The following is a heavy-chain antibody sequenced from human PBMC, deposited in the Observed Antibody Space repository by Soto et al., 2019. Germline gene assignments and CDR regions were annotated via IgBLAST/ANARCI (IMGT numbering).Heavy chain of an antibody. D-gene: IGHD2-15*01. Sequence: ASVKVSCKVSGYTLTELSMHWVRQAPGKGLEWMGGFDPEDGETIYAQKFQGRVTMTEDTSTDTAYMELSSLRSEDTAVYYCATSLLHCSGGSCSSGWFDPWGQGTLVTVSS. V-gene: IGHV1-24*01. J-gene: IGHJ5*02. CDR2: FDPEDGET. CDR1: GYTLTELS. CDR3: ATSLLHCSGGSCSSGWFDP.